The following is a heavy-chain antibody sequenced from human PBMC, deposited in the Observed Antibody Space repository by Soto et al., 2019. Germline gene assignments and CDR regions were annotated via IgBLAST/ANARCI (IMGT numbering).Heavy chain of an antibody. CDR3: ARGLVAATRLYYYYYGMDV. D-gene: IGHD2-15*01. CDR2: INHSGST. J-gene: IGHJ6*02. CDR1: GGSFSGYY. V-gene: IGHV4-34*01. Sequence: SETLSLTCAVYGGSFSGYYWSWIRQPPGKGLEWIGEINHSGSTNYNPSLKSRVTISVDTSKNQFSLKLSSVTAADTAVYYCARGLVAATRLYYYYYGMDVWGQGTTVTVSS.